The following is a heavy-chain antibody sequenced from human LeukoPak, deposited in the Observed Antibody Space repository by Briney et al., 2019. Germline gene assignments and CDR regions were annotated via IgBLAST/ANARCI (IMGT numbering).Heavy chain of an antibody. D-gene: IGHD3-22*01. CDR1: GFTFSDYY. V-gene: IGHV3-11*01. Sequence: GGSLRLSCAASGFTFSDYYMSWIRQAPGKGLEWVSYTSSSGSTIYYADSVKGRFTISRDNAKNSLYLQMNSLRAEDTALYHCARAYYDSSGYYYYFDYWGQGTLVTVSS. J-gene: IGHJ4*02. CDR3: ARAYYDSSGYYYYFDY. CDR2: TSSSGSTI.